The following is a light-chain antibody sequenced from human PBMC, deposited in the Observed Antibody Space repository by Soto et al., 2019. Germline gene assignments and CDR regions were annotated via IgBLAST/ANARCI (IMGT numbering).Light chain of an antibody. CDR3: SSYTTSNTRQIV. Sequence: LTQPASVSGSPGQSITISCTGTSSDVGGYNYVSWYQQHPGKAPKFMIYDVSNRPSGVSNRFSGSKSGNTASLTISGLQAEDEADYYRSSYTTSNTRQIVFGTGTKVTVL. J-gene: IGLJ1*01. CDR2: DVS. CDR1: SSDVGGYNY. V-gene: IGLV2-14*01.